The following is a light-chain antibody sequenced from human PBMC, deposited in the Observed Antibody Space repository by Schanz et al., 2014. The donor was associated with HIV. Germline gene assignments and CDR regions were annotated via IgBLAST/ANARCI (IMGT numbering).Light chain of an antibody. Sequence: DIQMTQSPPSLSASVGDRVTLTCRASEDIGTFLNWYQQKPGKAPKLLLYASSVLQSGVPARFSGSRSDTDFTLTIASLQAEDFAVYYCQQTYSSWTFGQGTKVEIK. CDR1: EDIGTF. CDR3: QQTYSSWT. V-gene: IGKV1-39*01. J-gene: IGKJ1*01. CDR2: ASS.